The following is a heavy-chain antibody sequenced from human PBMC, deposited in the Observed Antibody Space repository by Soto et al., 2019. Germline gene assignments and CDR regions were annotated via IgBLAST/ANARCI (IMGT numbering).Heavy chain of an antibody. V-gene: IGHV1-69*02. Sequence: SVKVSCKASGGTFSSYTISWVRQAPGQGLEWMGRIIPILGIANYAQKFQGRVTITADKSTSTAYMELSSLRSEDTAVYYCARTYSSIEDYYYYGMDVWGQGTTVTVFS. CDR1: GGTFSSYT. D-gene: IGHD6-13*01. CDR3: ARTYSSIEDYYYYGMDV. CDR2: IIPILGIA. J-gene: IGHJ6*02.